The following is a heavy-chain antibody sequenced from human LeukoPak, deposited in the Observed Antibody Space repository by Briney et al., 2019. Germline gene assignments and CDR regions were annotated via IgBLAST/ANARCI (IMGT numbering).Heavy chain of an antibody. J-gene: IGHJ6*04. D-gene: IGHD5-12*01. CDR3: ARGATILDV. V-gene: IGHV4-38-2*02. CDR1: GYSIKSGYY. CDR2: IYQSGNT. Sequence: SETLSLTCTVSGYSIKSGYYWGWIRQPPGKGLEWIGSIYQSGNTYSNPSLRSRLTISVETSKNQFSLKLSSVTAADTAVYYCARGATILDVWGKGTTVTVSS.